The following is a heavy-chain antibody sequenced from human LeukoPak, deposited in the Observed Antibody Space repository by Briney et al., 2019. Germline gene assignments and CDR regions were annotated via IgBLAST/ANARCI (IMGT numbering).Heavy chain of an antibody. J-gene: IGHJ5*02. D-gene: IGHD5-18*01. Sequence: GGSLRLSCAASGFTFSSYSMNWVRQAPGKGLEWVSYIISSSSTIYYADSVKGRFTISRDNAKNSLYLQMNSLRAEDTAVYYCARAKGTAMVKGHWFDPWGQGTLVTVSS. V-gene: IGHV3-48*04. CDR3: ARAKGTAMVKGHWFDP. CDR1: GFTFSSYS. CDR2: IISSSSTI.